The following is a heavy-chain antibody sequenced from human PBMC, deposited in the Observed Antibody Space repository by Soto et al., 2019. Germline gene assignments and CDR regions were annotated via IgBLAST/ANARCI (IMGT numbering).Heavy chain of an antibody. J-gene: IGHJ3*02. D-gene: IGHD1-26*01. CDR3: ARRGGSSDAFDI. V-gene: IGHV4-4*02. CDR2: IYHSGST. CDR1: GGSISSSNW. Sequence: SETLSLTCAVSGGSISSSNWWSWVRQPPGKGLEWIGDIYHSGSTNYNPSLKSRVTISVDKSKNHFSLKLSSVTAADTAVYYCARRGGSSDAFDIWGQGTMVTVSS.